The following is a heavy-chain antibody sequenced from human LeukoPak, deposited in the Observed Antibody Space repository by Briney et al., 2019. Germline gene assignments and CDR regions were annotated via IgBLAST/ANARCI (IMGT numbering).Heavy chain of an antibody. V-gene: IGHV3-11*04. Sequence: GGSLRLSCAASGFTFSDYYMRWIRQAPGKGLQWVSYISSSGDTIYYEDSVKGRFTISRDNAKNSLYLQMNSLRAEDTAVYYCARVTLGTYYFDYWGQGTLVTVSS. D-gene: IGHD3-16*01. CDR2: ISSSGDTI. CDR3: ARVTLGTYYFDY. CDR1: GFTFSDYY. J-gene: IGHJ4*02.